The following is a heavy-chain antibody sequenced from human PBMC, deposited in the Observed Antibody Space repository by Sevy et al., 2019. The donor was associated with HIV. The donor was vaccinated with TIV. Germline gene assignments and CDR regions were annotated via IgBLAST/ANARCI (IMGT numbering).Heavy chain of an antibody. J-gene: IGHJ4*02. CDR1: GFDFSIYS. D-gene: IGHD2-8*01. V-gene: IGHV3-23*01. CDR2: LSFGCGKI. Sequence: GESLKISCVASGFDFSIYSMSWVRQAPGKGLEWVSTLSFGCGKINYADSVKGRFTISRDNSKSSVYLQMNNMRVEDTAVYYCAREGCTKPHDYWGQGTLVTVSS. CDR3: AREGCTKPHDY.